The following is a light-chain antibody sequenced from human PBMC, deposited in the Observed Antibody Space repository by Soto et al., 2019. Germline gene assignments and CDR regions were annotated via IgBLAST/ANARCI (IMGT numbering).Light chain of an antibody. CDR1: QRVSRN. J-gene: IGKJ1*01. CDR3: QQYNNWTPWT. V-gene: IGKV3-15*01. Sequence: EIVMTQSPATLSVSPGERATLSCRASQRVSRNLAWYQQKPGQAPRLLIYDASTRATGIPDRFSGSGSETEFTLTISSLQSEDYPIYYCQQYNNWTPWTFGQGTKVEIK. CDR2: DAS.